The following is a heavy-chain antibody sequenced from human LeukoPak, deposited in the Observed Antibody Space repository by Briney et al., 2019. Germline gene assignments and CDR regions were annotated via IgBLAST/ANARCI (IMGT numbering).Heavy chain of an antibody. Sequence: GGSLRLSCAASGFTFSSYAMHWVRQAPGKGLEWVAAISYDGSNKYYADSVKGRFTISRDNSKNTLYLQMNSLRAEDTAVYYCARAAGPIWFGESVDYWGQGTLVTVSS. D-gene: IGHD3-10*01. J-gene: IGHJ4*02. CDR1: GFTFSSYA. CDR2: ISYDGSNK. V-gene: IGHV3-30-3*01. CDR3: ARAAGPIWFGESVDY.